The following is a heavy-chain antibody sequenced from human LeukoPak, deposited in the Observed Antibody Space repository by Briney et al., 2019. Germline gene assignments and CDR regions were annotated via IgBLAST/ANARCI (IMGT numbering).Heavy chain of an antibody. CDR1: GGSFTGYY. CDR2: INHSGST. D-gene: IGHD3-10*01. Sequence: SETLSLTCAVYGGSFTGYYWSWIRQPPGKGLEWIGEINHSGSTNYNPSLKSRVTISVDTSKNQFSLKLSSVTAADTAVYYCARGLNGDDAFDIWGQGTMVTVSS. CDR3: ARGLNGDDAFDI. J-gene: IGHJ3*02. V-gene: IGHV4-34*01.